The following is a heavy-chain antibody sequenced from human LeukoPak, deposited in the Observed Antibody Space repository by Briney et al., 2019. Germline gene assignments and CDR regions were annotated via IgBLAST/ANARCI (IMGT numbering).Heavy chain of an antibody. D-gene: IGHD3-22*01. J-gene: IGHJ4*02. CDR2: IRYDGSKK. Sequence: PGGSLRLSCAASGFNFNSCGMHWVRQAPGKGLEWVAFIRYDGSKKYYADSVKGRFTISRDNSKNTLSLQMNSLRVEDTAVYYCAKGGYEYDSSGYNYFDYWGQGTLVTVSS. V-gene: IGHV3-30*02. CDR1: GFNFNSCG. CDR3: AKGGYEYDSSGYNYFDY.